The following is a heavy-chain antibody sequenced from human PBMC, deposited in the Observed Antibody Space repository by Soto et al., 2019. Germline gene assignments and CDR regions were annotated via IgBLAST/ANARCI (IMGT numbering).Heavy chain of an antibody. CDR2: IYYSGST. CDR1: GGSISSYY. CDR3: ARGELEATEDY. D-gene: IGHD5-12*01. J-gene: IGHJ4*02. Sequence: SETLSLTCTVSGGSISSYYWSWIRQPPGKGLEWIGYIYYSGSTNYNPSLKSRVTISVDTSKNQFSLKLSSVTAADTAVYYCARGELEATEDYWGQGTLVTVSS. V-gene: IGHV4-59*01.